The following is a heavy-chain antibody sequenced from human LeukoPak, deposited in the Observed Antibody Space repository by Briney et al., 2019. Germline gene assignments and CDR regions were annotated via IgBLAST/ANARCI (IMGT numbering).Heavy chain of an antibody. D-gene: IGHD1-1*01. CDR1: GGSISSSSYY. Sequence: KPSETLSLTCTVSGGSISSSSYYWGWIRQPPGKGLEWIGSIYYSGSTYYNPSLKSRVTISVDTSKNQFSLKLSSVTAADTAVYYCARRRTTGTTFIFDYWGQGTLVTVSS. CDR3: ARRRTTGTTFIFDY. CDR2: IYYSGST. J-gene: IGHJ4*02. V-gene: IGHV4-39*07.